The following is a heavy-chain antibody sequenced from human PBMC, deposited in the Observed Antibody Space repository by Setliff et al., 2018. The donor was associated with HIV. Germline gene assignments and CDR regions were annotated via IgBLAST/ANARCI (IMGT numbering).Heavy chain of an antibody. CDR1: GGTFSSYA. CDR3: ARAYSNSYYYYYYMDV. J-gene: IGHJ6*03. CDR2: IIAIFGTA. V-gene: IGHV1-69*13. Sequence: SVMVSCKASGGTFSSYAISWVRQAPGQGLEWMGGIIAIFGTANYAQKFQGRVTITADESTSTAYMELSSLRSEDTAVYYCARAYSNSYYYYYYMDVWGKGTTVTVSS. D-gene: IGHD4-4*01.